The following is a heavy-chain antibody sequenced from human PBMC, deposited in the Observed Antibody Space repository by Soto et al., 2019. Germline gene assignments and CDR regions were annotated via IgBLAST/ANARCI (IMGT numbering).Heavy chain of an antibody. CDR1: GFTFSSYG. V-gene: IGHV3-30*18. CDR3: AKDRGDGYNKYYYGMDV. Sequence: GGSLRLSCAASGFTFSSYGMHWVRQAPGKGLEWVAVISYDGSNKYYADSVKGRFTISRDNSKNTLYLQMNSLRAEDTAVYYCAKDRGDGYNKYYYGMDVWGQGTTVTVSS. J-gene: IGHJ6*02. CDR2: ISYDGSNK. D-gene: IGHD5-12*01.